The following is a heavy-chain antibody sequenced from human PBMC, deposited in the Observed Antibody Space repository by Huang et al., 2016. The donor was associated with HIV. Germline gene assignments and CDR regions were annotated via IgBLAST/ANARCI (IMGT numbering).Heavy chain of an antibody. D-gene: IGHD5-12*01. J-gene: IGHJ3*01. CDR1: GFSFANSA. CDR3: TREYTVAGAFDL. CDR2: ISNDGSSR. V-gene: IGHV3-30-3*01. Sequence: QVQLVESGGGVVQPGRSLRLSCAASGFSFANSAMHWVRQGPGKRLEWVTFISNDGSSRYYADSVKGRFTISRDNFKNALYLQMNRLRGDDTAVYYCTREYTVAGAFDLWGQGTMVTVSS.